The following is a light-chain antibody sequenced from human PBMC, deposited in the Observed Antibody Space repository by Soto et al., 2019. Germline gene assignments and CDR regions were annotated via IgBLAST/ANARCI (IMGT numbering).Light chain of an antibody. J-gene: IGKJ5*01. CDR2: GAS. Sequence: IVLTQSPGSLSFSPSYGSSLSFRSSQTITNDYLDWYQQRPGQAPRLLIYGASSRATGIPDRFSGSGSGTDFTLTISRLEPEDFAVYYCQLDGRSRRATFGQGTRLE. CDR1: QTITNDY. V-gene: IGKV3-20*01. CDR3: QLDGRSRRAT.